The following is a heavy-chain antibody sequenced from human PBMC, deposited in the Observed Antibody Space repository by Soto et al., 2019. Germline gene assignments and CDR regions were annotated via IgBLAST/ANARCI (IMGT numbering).Heavy chain of an antibody. CDR3: ARGRYYGSGSRTDYYYYYGMDV. CDR2: IIPIFGTA. CDR1: GGTFSSYA. Sequence: QVQLVQSGAEVKKPGASVKVSCKASGGTFSSYAISWVRQAPGQGLEWMGGIIPIFGTADYAQTFQGRVTITADESTSTAYMELSSLRSEDTAMYYCARGRYYGSGSRTDYYYYYGMDVWGQGTTVTVSS. V-gene: IGHV1-69*12. D-gene: IGHD3-10*01. J-gene: IGHJ6*02.